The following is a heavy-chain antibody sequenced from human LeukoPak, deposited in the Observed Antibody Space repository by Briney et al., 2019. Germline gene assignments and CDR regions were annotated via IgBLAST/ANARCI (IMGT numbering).Heavy chain of an antibody. CDR1: GFPFSSYA. Sequence: PGGSLRLSCAASGFPFSSYAMSWVRQAPGKGLEWVSTISNSDDSTYYADSVKGRFTISRDNSENTLFLRMSSLRAEDTAVYYCAKATGYLLWGQGTLVIVSS. CDR3: AKATGYLL. D-gene: IGHD1-14*01. V-gene: IGHV3-23*01. J-gene: IGHJ4*02. CDR2: ISNSDDST.